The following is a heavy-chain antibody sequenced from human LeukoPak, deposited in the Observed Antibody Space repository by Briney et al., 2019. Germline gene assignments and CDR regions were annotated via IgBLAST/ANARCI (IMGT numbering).Heavy chain of an antibody. V-gene: IGHV4-59*01. CDR1: GSSISSYY. CDR3: ARSQFSGNWFDP. CDR2: IYYSGST. J-gene: IGHJ5*02. Sequence: SETLSLTCTVSGSSISSYYWSWIRQPPGRGLEWIGYIYYSGSTNYNPSLKSRVTISVDTSKNQFSLKLTSVTAADTALYYCARSQFSGNWFDPWGQGTLVTVSS.